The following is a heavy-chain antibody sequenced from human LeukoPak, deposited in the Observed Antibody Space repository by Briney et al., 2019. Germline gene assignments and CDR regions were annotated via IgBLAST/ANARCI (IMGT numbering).Heavy chain of an antibody. V-gene: IGHV1-3*01. J-gene: IGHJ5*02. CDR3: ARDRSSGWSLGRPIWFDP. CDR1: GGTFSSYA. CDR2: INAGNGNT. D-gene: IGHD6-19*01. Sequence: ASVKASCKASGGTFSSYAISWVRQAPGQRLEWMGWINAGNGNTKYSQKFQGRVTITRDTSASTAYMELSSLRSEDTAVYYCARDRSSGWSLGRPIWFDPWGQGTLVTVSS.